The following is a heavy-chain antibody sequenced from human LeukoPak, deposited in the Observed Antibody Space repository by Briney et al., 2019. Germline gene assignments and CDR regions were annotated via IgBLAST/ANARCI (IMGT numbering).Heavy chain of an antibody. D-gene: IGHD3-22*01. J-gene: IGHJ4*02. CDR2: IYTSGST. Sequence: ASETLSLTCTVSGGSISRYYWSWIRQPAGKGLEWIGRIYTSGSTNYNPSLKSRVTMSVDTSKNQFSLKLSSVTAADTAVYYCARSGDTYYYDSSGLYYWGQGTLVTVSS. CDR1: GGSISRYY. CDR3: ARSGDTYYYDSSGLYY. V-gene: IGHV4-4*07.